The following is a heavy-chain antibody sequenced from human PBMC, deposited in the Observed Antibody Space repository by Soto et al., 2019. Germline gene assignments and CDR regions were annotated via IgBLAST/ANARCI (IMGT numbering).Heavy chain of an antibody. Sequence: PGESLKISCKGSGYSFTSYWIGWVRQMPGKGLEWMGIIYPGDSDTRYSPSFQGQVTISADKSISTAYLQWSSLKASDTAMYYCSRVVRGVKMKYYYYGMDVWGQGTTVTVSS. V-gene: IGHV5-51*01. D-gene: IGHD2-8*01. CDR3: SRVVRGVKMKYYYYGMDV. CDR2: IYPGDSDT. J-gene: IGHJ6*02. CDR1: GYSFTSYW.